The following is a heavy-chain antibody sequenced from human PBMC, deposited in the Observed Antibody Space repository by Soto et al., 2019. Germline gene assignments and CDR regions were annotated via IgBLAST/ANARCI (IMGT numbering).Heavy chain of an antibody. J-gene: IGHJ4*02. V-gene: IGHV4-59*08. D-gene: IGHD6-19*01. CDR1: GGSISSYY. Sequence: SETLSLTCTVSGGSISSYYWSWIQQPPGKGLEWIGYIYYSGSTNYNPPLKSRVTISVDTSKNQFSLKLSSVTAADTAVYYCARSKISGWYGSYFDYWGQGTLVTVSS. CDR2: IYYSGST. CDR3: ARSKISGWYGSYFDY.